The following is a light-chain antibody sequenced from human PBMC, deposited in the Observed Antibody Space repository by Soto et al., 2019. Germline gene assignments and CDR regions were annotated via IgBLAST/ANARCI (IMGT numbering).Light chain of an antibody. CDR1: QSISSY. J-gene: IGKJ4*01. Sequence: DIQMTQSPSSLSASAGDRVTITCRASQSISSYLNWYQQKPGKAPKLLIYAASSLQSGVPSRFSGSGSGTDFTLTISSLQPEDFATYSCQQRYSTPLTFGGGTKVEIK. CDR3: QQRYSTPLT. CDR2: AAS. V-gene: IGKV1-39*01.